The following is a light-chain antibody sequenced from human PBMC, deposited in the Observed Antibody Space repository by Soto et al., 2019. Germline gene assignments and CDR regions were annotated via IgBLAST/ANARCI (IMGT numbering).Light chain of an antibody. Sequence: QSVLTQSPSASASLGASVKLTCTLSSGHSSYAIAWHQQQPEKDTRYLMKLKSDGSHSKGDGIPDRFSGSSSGAERYLTISSLQSEDEADYYCQTWGTGIQVFGGVTKLTVL. J-gene: IGLJ2*01. CDR3: QTWGTGIQV. V-gene: IGLV4-69*01. CDR2: LKSDGSH. CDR1: SGHSSYA.